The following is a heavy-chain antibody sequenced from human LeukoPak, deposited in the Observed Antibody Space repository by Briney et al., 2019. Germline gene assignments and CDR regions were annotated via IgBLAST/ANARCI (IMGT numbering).Heavy chain of an antibody. Sequence: PSETLSLTCTVSGGSIGWDYWSWIRQSAGKGLEWIGRIYKTGATDYNPSFRSRVTMSVDTSKNQFSLTLTSVTAADTAVYYCATRVGGYAFDIWGQGTMVTVS. CDR1: GGSIGWDY. D-gene: IGHD2-15*01. V-gene: IGHV4-4*07. CDR2: IYKTGAT. CDR3: ATRVGGYAFDI. J-gene: IGHJ3*02.